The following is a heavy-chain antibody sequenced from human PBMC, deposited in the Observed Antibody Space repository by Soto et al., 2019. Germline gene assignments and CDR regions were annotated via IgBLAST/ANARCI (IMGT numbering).Heavy chain of an antibody. Sequence: PGGSLRLSCVGSGFTFSTYSINWVRQAPGKGLEWVSSISSRSDIYYADSVKGRFTISRDNAKNSVSQQMNSLRAEDTAVYYCAREYTAWPLAYGLDVWGQGTTVTVSS. V-gene: IGHV3-21*01. CDR2: ISSRSDI. J-gene: IGHJ6*02. CDR3: AREYTAWPLAYGLDV. D-gene: IGHD2-2*02. CDR1: GFTFSTYS.